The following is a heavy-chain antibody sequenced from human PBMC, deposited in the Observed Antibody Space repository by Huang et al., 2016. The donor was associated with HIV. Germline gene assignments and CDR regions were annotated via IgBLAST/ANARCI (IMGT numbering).Heavy chain of an antibody. D-gene: IGHD2-2*01. J-gene: IGHJ3*02. V-gene: IGHV4-39*01. CDR2: NYYSGST. Sequence: QLQLQESGPGLVKPSETLSLTCSVSGGSISSSSYYWGWIRQPPGKGLECIGSNYYSGSTFYTPSLKSRVTISVDTSKNQFSLRLSSVTAADTSVYYCARHMDCSSSSCLAGGHERGPFDMWGQGTMVTVSS. CDR1: GGSISSSSYY. CDR3: ARHMDCSSSSCLAGGHERGPFDM.